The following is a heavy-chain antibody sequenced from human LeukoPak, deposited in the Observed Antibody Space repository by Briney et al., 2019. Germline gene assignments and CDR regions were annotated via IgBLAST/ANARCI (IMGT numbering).Heavy chain of an antibody. J-gene: IGHJ4*02. D-gene: IGHD6-25*01. V-gene: IGHV3-23*01. CDR3: AKEALPGIAAAGRVY. CDR2: ISGSGGRT. Sequence: GGSLRLSCAASGFTFSRNAMSWVRQAPGKGLEWVSGISGSGGRTYYADSVKGRFTISRDNSKNTLYLQVNSLRAEDTAVYFCAKEALPGIAAAGRVYWGQGTLVTVSS. CDR1: GFTFSRNA.